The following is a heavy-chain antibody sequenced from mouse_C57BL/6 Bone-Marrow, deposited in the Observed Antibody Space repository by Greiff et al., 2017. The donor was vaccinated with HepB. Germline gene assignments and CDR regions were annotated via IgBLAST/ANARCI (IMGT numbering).Heavy chain of an antibody. Sequence: DVMLVESGGGLVQPGGSLKLSCAASGFTFSDYGMAWVRQAPRKGPEWVAFISNLAYSIYYADTVTGRFTISRENAKNTLYLEMSSLRSEDTAMYYCARPPSYGSSGFAYWGQGTLVTVSA. J-gene: IGHJ3*01. V-gene: IGHV5-15*01. CDR3: ARPPSYGSSGFAY. CDR1: GFTFSDYG. CDR2: ISNLAYSI. D-gene: IGHD1-1*01.